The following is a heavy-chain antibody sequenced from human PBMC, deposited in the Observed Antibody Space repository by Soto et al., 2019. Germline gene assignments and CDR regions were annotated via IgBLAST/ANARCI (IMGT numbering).Heavy chain of an antibody. CDR1: GFTFSSYG. V-gene: IGHV3-30*18. J-gene: IGHJ4*02. D-gene: IGHD3-22*01. Sequence: GGSLRLSCAASGFTFSSYGMHWVRQAPGKGLEWVAVISYDGSNKYYADSVKGRFTISRDNSKNTLYLQMNSLRAEDTAVYYCAKDQGSSGYGPLDYLGQGTLVTVSS. CDR3: AKDQGSSGYGPLDY. CDR2: ISYDGSNK.